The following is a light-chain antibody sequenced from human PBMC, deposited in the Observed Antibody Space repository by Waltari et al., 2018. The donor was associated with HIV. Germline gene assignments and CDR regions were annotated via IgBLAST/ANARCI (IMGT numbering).Light chain of an antibody. CDR1: SSHVGAYDY. V-gene: IGLV2-14*03. J-gene: IGLJ1*01. Sequence: QSALTQPVSVSGSPGQSITISCTGTSSHVGAYDYVPWYQQHPGKVPKLLIYDVYNRPSRISNRFSGSKSGNTASLTISGLQAEDEAHYYCASFTSGRLNVFGTGTKVTVL. CDR2: DVY. CDR3: ASFTSGRLNV.